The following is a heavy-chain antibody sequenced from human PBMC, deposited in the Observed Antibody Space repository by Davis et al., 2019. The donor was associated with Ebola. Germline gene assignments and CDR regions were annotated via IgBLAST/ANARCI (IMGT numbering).Heavy chain of an antibody. V-gene: IGHV3-21*01. Sequence: GESLKISCAASGFTFSSYSMNWVRQAPGKGLEWVSSISSTSSYIYYADSVKGRFTISRDNAKNSLYLQMNSLRAEDTAVYYCTRGGGRDNYNLGYWGQGALVIVSS. CDR2: ISSTSSYI. J-gene: IGHJ4*02. CDR3: TRGGGRDNYNLGY. D-gene: IGHD5-24*01. CDR1: GFTFSSYS.